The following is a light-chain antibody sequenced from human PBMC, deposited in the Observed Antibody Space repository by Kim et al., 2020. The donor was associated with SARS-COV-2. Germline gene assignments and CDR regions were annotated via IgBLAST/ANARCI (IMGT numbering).Light chain of an antibody. J-gene: IGLJ3*02. CDR3: QAWDSSTGV. Sequence: SYELTQPPSVSVSPGQTASITCAVDKLGDKYACWYQQKPGQSPVLVIYQDSKRPSGIPERFSGANSGNTVTLTISWTQAMDEADYYCQAWDSSTGVFGGGTQLTVL. CDR1: KLGDKY. CDR2: QDS. V-gene: IGLV3-1*01.